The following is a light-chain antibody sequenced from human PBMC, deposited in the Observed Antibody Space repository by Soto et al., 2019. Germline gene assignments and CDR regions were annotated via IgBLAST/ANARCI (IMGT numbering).Light chain of an antibody. CDR1: QSISSW. CDR2: KAS. Sequence: DIQLTRSPSTLSPSVGDRVTITCRASQSISSWLAWYQQKPGKAPKLLIYKASSLQSGVPSRFSGSGSGTEFTLTISSLQPDDFATYYCQQYNSYPHTFGQGTKLEIK. V-gene: IGKV1-5*03. CDR3: QQYNSYPHT. J-gene: IGKJ2*01.